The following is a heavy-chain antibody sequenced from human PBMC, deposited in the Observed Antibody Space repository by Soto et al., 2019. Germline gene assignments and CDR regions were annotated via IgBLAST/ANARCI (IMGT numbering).Heavy chain of an antibody. D-gene: IGHD6-19*01. V-gene: IGHV3-74*01. CDR2: INSDGSST. CDR1: GFTFSSYW. CDR3: ARRGAVAGLHY. Sequence: EVHLVESGGGLVQPGGSLRVSCAASGFTFSSYWMHWVRQAPGKGLVWVSRINSDGSSTSYADSVKGRFTISRDNAKNMLYLQMNSLRAEDTAIYCCARRGAVAGLHYWGQGTLVTVSS. J-gene: IGHJ4*02.